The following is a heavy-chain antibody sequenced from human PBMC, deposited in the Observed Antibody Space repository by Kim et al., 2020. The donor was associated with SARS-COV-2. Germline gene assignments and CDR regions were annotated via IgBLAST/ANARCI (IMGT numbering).Heavy chain of an antibody. CDR2: MNPNSGNT. CDR1: GYTFTSYD. J-gene: IGHJ5*02. Sequence: ASVKVSCKASGYTFTSYDINWVRQATGQGLEWMGWMNPNSGNTGYAQKFQGRVTMTRNTSISTAYMELSSLRSEDTAVYYCARGGKEAYYYDSSGYYLNWFDPWGQGTLVTVSS. D-gene: IGHD3-22*01. CDR3: ARGGKEAYYYDSSGYYLNWFDP. V-gene: IGHV1-8*01.